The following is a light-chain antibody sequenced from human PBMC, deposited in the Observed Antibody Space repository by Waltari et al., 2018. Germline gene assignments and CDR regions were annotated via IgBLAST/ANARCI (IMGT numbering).Light chain of an antibody. CDR3: CSYAGSSTFV. V-gene: IGLV2-23*03. CDR2: EGS. J-gene: IGLJ2*01. CDR1: SSDVGSYNL. Sequence: QSALTQPASVSGSPGQSITISCTGTSSDVGSYNLVSWYQQHPGKAPKLMIYEGSKRPSGVSNRCAGSKSGNTASLTISWLQAEDEADYYCCSYAGSSTFVFGGGTKLTVL.